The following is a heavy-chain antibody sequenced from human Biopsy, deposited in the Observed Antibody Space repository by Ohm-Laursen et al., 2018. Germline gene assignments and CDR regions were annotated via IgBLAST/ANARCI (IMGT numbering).Heavy chain of an antibody. CDR1: GFTFDDYA. CDR2: ISWNSGSI. V-gene: IGHV3-9*01. Sequence: SLGLSCTASGFTFDDYAMHWVRHVPGKGLEWVSGISWNSGSIGYADSVKGRFTISRDNAKNSLYLQMNSLRVEDTALYYCVRDRGHYYDKSDYKIGDWVWGHGTLVTVSS. D-gene: IGHD3-22*01. CDR3: VRDRGHYYDKSDYKIGDWV. J-gene: IGHJ4*01.